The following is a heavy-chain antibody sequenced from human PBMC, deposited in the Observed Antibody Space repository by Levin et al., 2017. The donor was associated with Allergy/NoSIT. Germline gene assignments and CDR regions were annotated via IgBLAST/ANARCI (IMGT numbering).Heavy chain of an antibody. CDR2: MSYDGSNQ. V-gene: IGHV3-30*03. J-gene: IGHJ6*02. CDR3: ARASSAVTFTSGWHPITDGMDV. D-gene: IGHD6-19*01. Sequence: PGGSLRLSCAASGFTFSRYAMFWVRQAPGKGLEWVALMSYDGSNQYYGDSVKGRFTISRDNSKNTLYLQMNSLRAEDTAVYYCARASSAVTFTSGWHPITDGMDVWGQGTTVTVSS. CDR1: GFTFSRYA.